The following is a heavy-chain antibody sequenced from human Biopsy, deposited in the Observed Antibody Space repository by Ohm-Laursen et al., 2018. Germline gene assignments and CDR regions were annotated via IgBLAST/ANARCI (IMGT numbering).Heavy chain of an antibody. CDR3: ARDETGSSVFGPYYYGMDV. CDR2: INTTGGTT. J-gene: IGHJ6*02. D-gene: IGHD3-9*01. V-gene: IGHV1-46*01. Sequence: ALVKVSCKASGYSFTKYYINWVRQAPGQGLEWMGIINTTGGTTSYAEKFQGRVTLTRDTSTGTVYLELNSLIYEDTALYYCARDETGSSVFGPYYYGMDVWGQGTTVTVSS. CDR1: GYSFTKYY.